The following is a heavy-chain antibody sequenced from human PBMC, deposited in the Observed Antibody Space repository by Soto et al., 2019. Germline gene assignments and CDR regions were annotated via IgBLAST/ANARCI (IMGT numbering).Heavy chain of an antibody. J-gene: IGHJ4*02. D-gene: IGHD1-26*01. CDR3: AADVGATARAFDY. CDR2: VIPIFDTV. CDR1: GGTFSTYA. Sequence: QVQLVQSGAEVKKPGSSVKVSCKAYGGTFSTYAISWVRQAPGQGLEWMGGVIPIFDTVNYAQRFQGRVTITADESTTTAYMELSSLGSEDTAVYYCAADVGATARAFDYWGQGTLVTVSS. V-gene: IGHV1-69*01.